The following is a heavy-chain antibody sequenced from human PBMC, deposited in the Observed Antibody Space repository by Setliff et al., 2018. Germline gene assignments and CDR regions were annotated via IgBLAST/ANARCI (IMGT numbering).Heavy chain of an antibody. J-gene: IGHJ5*02. CDR1: GFAFSTYA. CDR2: IWYDGTNK. CDR3: AKDWGSDTVAPHHFFDP. V-gene: IGHV3-33*06. D-gene: IGHD6-19*01. Sequence: GGSLRLSCAASGFAFSTYAMHWVRQAPGKGLEWVAIIWYDGTNKYYADSVKGRFTISRDNSKNTLYLQMNSLRAEDAAVYYCAKDWGSDTVAPHHFFDPWGQGTLVTVSS.